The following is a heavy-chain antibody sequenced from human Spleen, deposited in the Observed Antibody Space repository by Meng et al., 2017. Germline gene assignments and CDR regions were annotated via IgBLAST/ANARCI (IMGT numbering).Heavy chain of an antibody. J-gene: IGHJ6*02. CDR1: GFTFSSYA. V-gene: IGHV3-30*01. CDR2: ISYDGSNK. Sequence: GESLKISCAASGFTFSSYAMHWVRQAPGKGLEWVAVISYDGSNKYYADSVKGRFTISRDNSKNTLYLQMNSLRAEDTAVYYCARVGAYYYGMEVWGQGTTVTVSS. D-gene: IGHD3-10*01. CDR3: ARVGAYYYGMEV.